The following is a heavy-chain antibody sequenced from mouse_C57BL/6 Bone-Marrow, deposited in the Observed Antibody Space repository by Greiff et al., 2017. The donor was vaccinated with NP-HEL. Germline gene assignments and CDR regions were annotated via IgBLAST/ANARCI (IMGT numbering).Heavy chain of an antibody. Sequence: QVQLKESGAELARPGASVKLSCKASGYTFTSYGISWVKQRTGQGLEWIGEIYPRSGNTYYNEKFKGKATLTADKSSSTAYMELRSLTSEDSAVYFCASPLITTVVERAWFAYWGQGTLVTVSA. CDR1: GYTFTSYG. CDR3: ASPLITTVVERAWFAY. J-gene: IGHJ3*01. V-gene: IGHV1-81*01. D-gene: IGHD1-1*01. CDR2: IYPRSGNT.